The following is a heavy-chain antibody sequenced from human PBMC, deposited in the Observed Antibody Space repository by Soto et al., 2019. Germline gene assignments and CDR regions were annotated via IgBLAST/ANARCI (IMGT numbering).Heavy chain of an antibody. Sequence: QVQLVESGGGVVQPGNSLRLSCAASGFTFSSYAMHWVRQAPGKGLDWVAVISYDGSNTNYADSVKGRFTISRDNSKNTLYLQMNSLRGEDTAIYYCARDRWCTETTPFEYWGQGTLVTVSS. D-gene: IGHD4-17*01. CDR2: ISYDGSNT. J-gene: IGHJ4*02. V-gene: IGHV3-30-3*01. CDR3: ARDRWCTETTPFEY. CDR1: GFTFSSYA.